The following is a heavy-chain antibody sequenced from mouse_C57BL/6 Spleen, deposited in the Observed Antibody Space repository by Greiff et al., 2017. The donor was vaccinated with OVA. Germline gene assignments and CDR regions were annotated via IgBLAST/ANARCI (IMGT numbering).Heavy chain of an antibody. Sequence: VMLVESGAELVKPGASVKMSCKASGYTFTTYPIEWMKQNHGKSLEWIGNFHPYNDDTKYNEKFKGKATLTVEKSSSTVYLELSRLTSDDSAVYYCARGDDYDGAWFAYWGQGTLVTVSA. D-gene: IGHD2-4*01. CDR1: GYTFTTYP. V-gene: IGHV1-47*01. J-gene: IGHJ3*01. CDR3: ARGDDYDGAWFAY. CDR2: FHPYNDDT.